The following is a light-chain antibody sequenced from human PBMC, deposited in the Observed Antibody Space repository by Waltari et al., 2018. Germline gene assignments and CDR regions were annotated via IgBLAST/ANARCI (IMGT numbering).Light chain of an antibody. Sequence: EIVLTQSPGTLSLCPGERANLSCRASQSVSRTLAWYQQKPGQAPRLLIYDASSRATGIPDRFSGSGSGTDFSLTISRLEPEDFAVYYCQKYGTLPATFGQGTKVEIK. CDR1: QSVSRT. V-gene: IGKV3-20*01. J-gene: IGKJ1*01. CDR2: DAS. CDR3: QKYGTLPAT.